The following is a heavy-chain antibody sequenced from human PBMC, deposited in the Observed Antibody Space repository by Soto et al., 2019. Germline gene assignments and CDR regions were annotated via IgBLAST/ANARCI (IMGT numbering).Heavy chain of an antibody. V-gene: IGHV3-48*02. D-gene: IGHD1-26*01. Sequence: PGGSLRLSCEAPGFTISGCSMNWVPQTPGKGLEWLAYITIVTGNTRYADSVRGRFTISADNAANSVFLQMNSVRDEDTAVYFCVRDRDLYRDMFHADLWGQGTLVTVSS. CDR2: ITIVTGNT. CDR1: GFTISGCS. J-gene: IGHJ4*01. CDR3: VRDRDLYRDMFHADL.